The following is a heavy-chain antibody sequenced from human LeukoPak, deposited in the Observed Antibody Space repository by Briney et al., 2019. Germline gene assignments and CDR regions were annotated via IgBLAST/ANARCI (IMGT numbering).Heavy chain of an antibody. V-gene: IGHV1-18*01. CDR1: DYTFTKYG. CDR3: ARDAYDY. CDR2: ISTYNGNT. Sequence: GASVKVSCKASDYTFTKYGISWVRQAPGQGLEWMGWISTYNGNTRYPQKLQGRVTMTTDTSTSTAYMELRSLTSDDTAIYYCARDAYDYWGQGTLVTVSS. J-gene: IGHJ4*02.